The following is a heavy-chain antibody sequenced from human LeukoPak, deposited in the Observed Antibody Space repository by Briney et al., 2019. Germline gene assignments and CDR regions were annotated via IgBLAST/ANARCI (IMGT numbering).Heavy chain of an antibody. CDR2: INHSGST. D-gene: IGHD6-6*01. J-gene: IGHJ6*02. CDR3: AGALEYSSSPSYYGMDV. CDR1: GGSISSYY. V-gene: IGHV4-34*01. Sequence: SETLSLTCTVSGGSISSYYWSWIRQPPGKGLEWIGEINHSGSTNYNPSLKSRVTISVDTSKNQFSLKLSSVTAADTAVYYCAGALEYSSSPSYYGMDVWGQGTTVTVSS.